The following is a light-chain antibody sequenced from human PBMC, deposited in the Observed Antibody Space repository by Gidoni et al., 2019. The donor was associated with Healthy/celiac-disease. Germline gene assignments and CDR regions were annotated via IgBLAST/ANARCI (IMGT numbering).Light chain of an antibody. CDR2: AAS. CDR3: QQSYSTPRT. CDR1: QSISSY. J-gene: IGKJ1*01. V-gene: IGKV1-39*01. Sequence: DIQMTQSPSSLSASVGDRVTITCRASQSISSYLNWYQQKPGKAPKLLIYAASSLQSGVPSRFSGSVAGTDFTLTISSLQPEVFATYYCQQSYSTPRTFGQGTKVEIK.